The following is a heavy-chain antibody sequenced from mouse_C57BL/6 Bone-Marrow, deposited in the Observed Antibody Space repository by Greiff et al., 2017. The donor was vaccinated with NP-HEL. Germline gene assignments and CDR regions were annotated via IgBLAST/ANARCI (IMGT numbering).Heavy chain of an antibody. J-gene: IGHJ3*01. CDR1: GFNIKDDY. D-gene: IGHD1-1*01. V-gene: IGHV14-4*01. CDR2: IDPENGDT. Sequence: EVQGVESGAELVRPGASVKLSCTASGFNIKDDYMHWVKQRPEQGLEWIGWIDPENGDTEYASKFQGKATITADTSSNTAYLQLSSLTSEDTAVYYCTTEGSRGPWFAYWGQGTLVTVSA. CDR3: TTEGSRGPWFAY.